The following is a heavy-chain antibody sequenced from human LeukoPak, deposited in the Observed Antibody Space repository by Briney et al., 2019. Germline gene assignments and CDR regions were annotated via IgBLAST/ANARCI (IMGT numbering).Heavy chain of an antibody. CDR3: ARGLYSYYDSSGVFGY. CDR2: ISAYNGNT. V-gene: IGHV1-18*01. J-gene: IGHJ4*02. CDR1: GYTFTSYG. Sequence: ASVKVSCKASGYTFTSYGISWVRKPPGQGLEWMGWISAYNGNTNYAQKLQGRVTMTTDTSTSTAYMELRSLRSDDTAVYYCARGLYSYYDSSGVFGYWGQGTLVTVSS. D-gene: IGHD3-22*01.